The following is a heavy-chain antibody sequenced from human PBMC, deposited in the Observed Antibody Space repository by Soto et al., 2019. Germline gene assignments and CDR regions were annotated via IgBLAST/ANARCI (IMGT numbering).Heavy chain of an antibody. Sequence: SVKGSCTGSGGTFSSYAISWVRQAPGQGLEWMGGIIPIFGTANYAQKFQGRVTITADESTSTAYMELSSLRSEDTAVYYCARDSVDTAMGFDYWGQGTLVTGS. CDR3: ARDSVDTAMGFDY. J-gene: IGHJ4*02. D-gene: IGHD5-18*01. CDR2: IIPIFGTA. V-gene: IGHV1-69*01. CDR1: GGTFSSYA.